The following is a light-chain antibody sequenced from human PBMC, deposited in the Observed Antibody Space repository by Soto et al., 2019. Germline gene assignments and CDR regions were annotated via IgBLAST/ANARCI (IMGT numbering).Light chain of an antibody. J-gene: IGKJ1*01. CDR1: QTITHY. V-gene: IGKV1-39*01. CDR2: DAS. Sequence: DIHMTQSPSFLSASVGASVTITCRANQTITHYLNWYQQKPGRAPALLIYDASSLQSGVPSRFSGRGSGTDFSLTINSLQLADFATYFCQQSYVLPRTFGQGTKVEI. CDR3: QQSYVLPRT.